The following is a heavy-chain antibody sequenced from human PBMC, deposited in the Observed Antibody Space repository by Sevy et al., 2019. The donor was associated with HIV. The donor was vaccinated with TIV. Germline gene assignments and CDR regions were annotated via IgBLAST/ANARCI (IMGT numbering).Heavy chain of an antibody. Sequence: GGSLRLSCAASGFTFSTYAMTWVRQAPGKGLEWVSVFTYSGVNTYYADSVKGRFTISRDNSKNKLYLQMNSLRAEDTAVYYCAKDRVSGTYYTGDFDYWGQGTLVTVSS. V-gene: IGHV3-23*01. CDR3: AKDRVSGTYYTGDFDY. CDR2: FTYSGVNT. J-gene: IGHJ4*02. CDR1: GFTFSTYA. D-gene: IGHD3-10*01.